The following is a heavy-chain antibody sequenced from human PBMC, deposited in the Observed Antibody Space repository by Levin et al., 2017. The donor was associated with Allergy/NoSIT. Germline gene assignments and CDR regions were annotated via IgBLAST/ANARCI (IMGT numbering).Heavy chain of an antibody. D-gene: IGHD2-2*01. J-gene: IGHJ5*02. Sequence: GGSLRLSCAASGFTFSSYAMSWVRQAPGKGLEWVSAISGSGSTYYADSVKGRFTISRDNSKNTLHLQMNSLRAEDTAVYYCATLVGLETYCSSTSCLGWFDTWGQGTLVTVSS. CDR3: ATLVGLETYCSSTSCLGWFDT. CDR1: GFTFSSYA. V-gene: IGHV3-23*01. CDR2: ISGSGST.